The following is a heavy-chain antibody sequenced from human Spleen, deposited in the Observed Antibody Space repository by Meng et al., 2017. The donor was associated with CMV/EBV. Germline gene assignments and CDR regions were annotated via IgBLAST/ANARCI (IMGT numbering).Heavy chain of an antibody. CDR1: GFTVSSNY. CDR2: IYSGGST. D-gene: IGHD6-13*01. Sequence: GGSLRLSCAASGFTVSSNYMSWVRQAPGKGLEWVSVIYSGGSTYYADSVKGRFTISRDNSKNTLYLQMNSLRAEDTAVYYCARGSSSYDYYGMDVWGQGTTVTVSS. CDR3: ARGSSSYDYYGMDV. V-gene: IGHV3-66*02. J-gene: IGHJ6*02.